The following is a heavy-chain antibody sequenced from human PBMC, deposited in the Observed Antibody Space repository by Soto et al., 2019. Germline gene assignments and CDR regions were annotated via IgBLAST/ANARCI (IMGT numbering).Heavy chain of an antibody. V-gene: IGHV3-23*01. CDR1: GFTFTSYA. J-gene: IGHJ4*02. Sequence: EVQLLESGGGLVQPGGSLRLSCSASGFTFTSYAMSWVRQAPGKGLEWVSGISGSGGDTKSAYSVKGRFTISRDNFKNMLYLQMNSLRAEDTAVYYCAKHDFSTLYNPGLDSWGQGTLVTVSS. D-gene: IGHD3-3*01. CDR3: AKHDFSTLYNPGLDS. CDR2: ISGSGGDT.